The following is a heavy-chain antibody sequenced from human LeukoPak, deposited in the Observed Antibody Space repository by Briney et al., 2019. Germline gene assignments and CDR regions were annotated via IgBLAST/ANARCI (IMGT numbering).Heavy chain of an antibody. J-gene: IGHJ4*02. D-gene: IGHD6-13*01. CDR3: ARDRLAAAGTLSY. CDR1: GYTFTGYY. CDR2: INPNSGGT. V-gene: IGHV1-2*04. Sequence: GASVKVSCKASGYTFTGYYIHWVRQAPGQGLEWMGWINPNSGGTNYAQKFQGWVTMTRDTSISTAYMELSRLRSDDTAVYYCARDRLAAAGTLSYWGQGTLVTVSS.